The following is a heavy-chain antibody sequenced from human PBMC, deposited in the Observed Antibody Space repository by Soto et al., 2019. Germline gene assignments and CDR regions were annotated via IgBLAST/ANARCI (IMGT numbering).Heavy chain of an antibody. CDR2: IYYSGST. Sequence: SETLSLTCTVSGGSIISYYWSWIRQPPGKGLEWIGYIYYSGSTNYNPSLESRVTISVDTSKNQFSLKLSSVTAADTAMYYCARFERLEVTGNPMDYSGPGTLVTVSS. D-gene: IGHD5-12*01. CDR1: GGSIISYY. J-gene: IGHJ4*02. CDR3: ARFERLEVTGNPMDY. V-gene: IGHV4-59*01.